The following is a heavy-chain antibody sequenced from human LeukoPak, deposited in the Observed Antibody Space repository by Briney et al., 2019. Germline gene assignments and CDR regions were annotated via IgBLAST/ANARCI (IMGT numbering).Heavy chain of an antibody. CDR3: ARALDYGGNPLNAFDI. V-gene: IGHV1-2*06. CDR1: GYTFTGYY. D-gene: IGHD4-23*01. CDR2: INPNSGGT. Sequence: ASVKVSCKASGYTFTGYYMHWVRQAPGQGLEWMGRINPNSGGTNYAQEFQGRVTMTRDTSISTAYMELSRLRSDDTAVYYCARALDYGGNPLNAFDIWGQGTMVTVSS. J-gene: IGHJ3*02.